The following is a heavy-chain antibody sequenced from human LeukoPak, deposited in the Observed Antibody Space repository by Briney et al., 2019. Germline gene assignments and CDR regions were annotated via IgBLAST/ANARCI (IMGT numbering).Heavy chain of an antibody. J-gene: IGHJ3*02. CDR2: INHSGST. Sequence: SETLSLTCAVYGGSFSGYYWSWIRQPPGKGLEWIGEINHSGSTNYNPSLKSRVTISVDTSKNQFSLKLSSVTAADTAVYYCARLWTMVRGVISYDAFDIWGQGTMVTVSS. CDR1: GGSFSGYY. D-gene: IGHD3-10*01. V-gene: IGHV4-34*01. CDR3: ARLWTMVRGVISYDAFDI.